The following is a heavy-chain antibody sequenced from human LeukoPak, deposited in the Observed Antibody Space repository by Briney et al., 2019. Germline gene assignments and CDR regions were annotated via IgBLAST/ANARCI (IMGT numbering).Heavy chain of an antibody. CDR1: GFTFSRYW. J-gene: IGHJ4*02. CDR2: IKQDGSEK. V-gene: IGHV3-7*01. CDR3: ARDGWSPDY. Sequence: GSLRLSCAASGFTFSRYWMSWVRQAPGKGLEWVANIKQDGSEKYYVDSVKGRFTISRDNAKNSLYLQMNSLRAEDTAVYYCARDGWSPDYWGQGTLVTVPS.